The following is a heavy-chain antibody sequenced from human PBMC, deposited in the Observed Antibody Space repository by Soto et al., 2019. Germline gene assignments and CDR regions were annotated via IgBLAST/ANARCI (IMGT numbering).Heavy chain of an antibody. D-gene: IGHD3-9*01. CDR2: IHHSGRA. Sequence: SETLSLTCTVSGDSVNTGVYYWSWVRQSPGRGLEWLGYIHHSGRAHYHPSLRSRVTISVDTSKDKFSLKLSSVTAADTAMYYCARMSRDDWLLRGLYYSYYLDVWGKGTTVTVS. CDR1: GDSVNTGVYY. V-gene: IGHV4-61*08. J-gene: IGHJ6*03. CDR3: ARMSRDDWLLRGLYYSYYLDV.